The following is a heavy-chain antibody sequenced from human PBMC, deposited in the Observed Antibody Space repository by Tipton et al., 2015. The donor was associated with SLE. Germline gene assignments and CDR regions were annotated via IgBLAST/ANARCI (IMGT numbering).Heavy chain of an antibody. J-gene: IGHJ3*02. CDR2: ISSCSSYI. V-gene: IGHV3-21*03. Sequence: SLRLSCAASGLTFSTYIMNWVRQAPGKGLEWVSSISSCSSYIYYADSVKGRFTISRDNAKNSLYLQMNSLRAEDTAVYYCASRAESAAFHIWGQGTMVTVSS. CDR3: ASRAESAAFHI. CDR1: GLTFSTYI. D-gene: IGHD2/OR15-2a*01.